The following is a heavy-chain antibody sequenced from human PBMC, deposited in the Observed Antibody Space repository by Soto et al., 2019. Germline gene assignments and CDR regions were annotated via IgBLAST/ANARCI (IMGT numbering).Heavy chain of an antibody. Sequence: GNLRLCWVASGFTLSNSWILWVRQVSGKGLEWVSRINADGTSTSYADSVKGRFTISRDNAKNTLYLHVNSLRAEDTGVYYCVKVLARGVGVPRFYFDSWGQGALVTVSS. CDR3: VKVLARGVGVPRFYFDS. V-gene: IGHV3-74*01. D-gene: IGHD3-10*01. CDR1: GFTLSNSW. CDR2: INADGTST. J-gene: IGHJ4*02.